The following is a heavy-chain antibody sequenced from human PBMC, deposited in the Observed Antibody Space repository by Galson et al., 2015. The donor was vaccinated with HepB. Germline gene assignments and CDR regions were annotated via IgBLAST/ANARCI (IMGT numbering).Heavy chain of an antibody. CDR3: ARGRPGTFTVLGN. D-gene: IGHD1-1*01. CDR2: INSDGSSS. Sequence: SLRLSCAASGFTFSGHWMRWVRQAPGKGLIWVSRINSDGSSSSYGDYVKGRFTISRDDAKNTLYLQLNSLRAEDTAIYYCARGRPGTFTVLGNWGQGTLVTVSS. CDR1: GFTFSGHW. V-gene: IGHV3-74*01. J-gene: IGHJ4*02.